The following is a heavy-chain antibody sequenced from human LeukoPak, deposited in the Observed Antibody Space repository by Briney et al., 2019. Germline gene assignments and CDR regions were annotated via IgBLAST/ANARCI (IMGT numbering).Heavy chain of an antibody. CDR3: AKVNVGAFDY. Sequence: GGSLRLSCAASGFTFSSYAMHWVRQAPGKGLEWVAVISYDGSNKYYADSVKGRFTISRDNSKNTLYLQMNSLRAEDTAVYYCAKVNVGAFDYWGQGTLVTVSS. CDR1: GFTFSSYA. J-gene: IGHJ4*02. CDR2: ISYDGSNK. V-gene: IGHV3-30*18. D-gene: IGHD4-17*01.